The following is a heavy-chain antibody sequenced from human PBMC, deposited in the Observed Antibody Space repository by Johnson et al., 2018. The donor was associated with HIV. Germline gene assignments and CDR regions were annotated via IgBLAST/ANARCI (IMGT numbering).Heavy chain of an antibody. J-gene: IGHJ3*02. Sequence: QVQLVESGGGVVQPGRSLRVSCGASGFTFSSYDMHWVRQAPGKGLEWVAVLSYDGTNTYFADSVKGRFNISRDNSKNTLYLQMNSLRAEDTAVYYGARGDSSGWYRYAFDIWGQGTMVTVSS. CDR1: GFTFSSYD. D-gene: IGHD6-19*01. CDR3: ARGDSSGWYRYAFDI. V-gene: IGHV3-30*03. CDR2: LSYDGTNT.